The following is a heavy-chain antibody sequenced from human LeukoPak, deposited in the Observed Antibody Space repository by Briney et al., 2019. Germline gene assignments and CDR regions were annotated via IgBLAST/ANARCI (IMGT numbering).Heavy chain of an antibody. CDR2: IYPGDSDT. Sequence: GESLQISCKGSGYSFINYWIGCVRQTPGKGLEWMGIIYPGDSDTRYSPSFQGQVTVSADKSIRTAYLRWSSLKASDTAMYYCVRTDRNGDPLDYWGQGTLVTVSS. J-gene: IGHJ4*02. V-gene: IGHV5-51*01. CDR1: GYSFINYW. CDR3: VRTDRNGDPLDY. D-gene: IGHD7-27*01.